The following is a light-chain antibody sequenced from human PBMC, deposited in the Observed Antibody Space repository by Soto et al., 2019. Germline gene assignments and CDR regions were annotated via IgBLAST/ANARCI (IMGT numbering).Light chain of an antibody. CDR1: QNIERY. J-gene: IGKJ2*01. CDR3: QQTYSTIHS. Sequence: DIQMTQSPSSLSASVGDTITISCRASQNIERYLNWYQHKQGKAPQLLMFAAANLESGVPSRFSGSGSGTDFTLTISSLPPEDFATYYCQQTYSTIHSFGQGTKVDIK. CDR2: AAA. V-gene: IGKV1-39*01.